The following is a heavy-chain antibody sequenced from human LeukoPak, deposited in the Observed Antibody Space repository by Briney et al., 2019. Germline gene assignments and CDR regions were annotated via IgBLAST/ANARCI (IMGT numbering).Heavy chain of an antibody. V-gene: IGHV1-18*01. CDR2: TSPYNGNT. J-gene: IGHJ4*02. Sequence: GASVKVSCKASGYTFTSYGISWVRQAPGQGLDWMGWTSPYNGNTNYSQSLQGRVTMTTDTSTSTAYMELRSLRSDDTAIYYCAREDIVVVPAAIRGGAFDYWGQGTLVTVSS. CDR3: AREDIVVVPAAIRGGAFDY. D-gene: IGHD2-2*02. CDR1: GYTFTSYG.